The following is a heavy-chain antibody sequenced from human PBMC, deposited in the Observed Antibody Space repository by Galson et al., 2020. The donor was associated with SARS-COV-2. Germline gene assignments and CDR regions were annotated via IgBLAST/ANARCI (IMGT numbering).Heavy chain of an antibody. V-gene: IGHV3-53*04. CDR1: GFTVSSNY. CDR2: IYSGGST. CDR3: AREGDRGVYYYRDV. J-gene: IGHJ6*03. D-gene: IGHD3-16*01. Sequence: QLGESLKISCAASGFTVSSNYMSWVRQAPGKGLEWVSVIYSGGSTYYADSVKGRFTISRHNSKNTLYLQMNSLRAEDTAVYYCAREGDRGVYYYRDVWGKGTTVTVSS.